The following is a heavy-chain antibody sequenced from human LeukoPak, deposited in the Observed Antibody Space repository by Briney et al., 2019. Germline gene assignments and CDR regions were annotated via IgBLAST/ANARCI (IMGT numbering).Heavy chain of an antibody. V-gene: IGHV4-38-2*02. CDR2: IYHSGST. J-gene: IGHJ3*02. CDR1: GYSISSGYY. CDR3: ARGTFVVPAAPPDAFDI. Sequence: SETLSLTCTVSGYSISSGYYWGWIRQPPGKGLEWIGSIYHSGSTYYNPSLKSRVTISVDTSKNQFSLKLSSVTAADTAVYYCARGTFVVPAAPPDAFDIWGQGTMVTVSS. D-gene: IGHD2-2*01.